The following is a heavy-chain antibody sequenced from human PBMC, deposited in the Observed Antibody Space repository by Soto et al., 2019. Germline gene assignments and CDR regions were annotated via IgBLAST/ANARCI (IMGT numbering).Heavy chain of an antibody. V-gene: IGHV1-3*01. CDR2: INAGNGNT. J-gene: IGHJ5*01. D-gene: IGHD3-22*01. CDR3: ARGPNMNVVHGCWFDS. CDR1: GYPFTRYA. Sequence: PVKVSGKSSGYPFTRYAIPWVRKAPGQRLAWMGWINAGNGNTKYSQMFLCRVTITRHTSASTAYMELSSVRSEDTAVYYCARGPNMNVVHGCWFDSGGQRPLGTVSA.